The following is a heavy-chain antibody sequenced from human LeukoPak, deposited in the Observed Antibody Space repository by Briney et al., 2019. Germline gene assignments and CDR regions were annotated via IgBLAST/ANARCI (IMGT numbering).Heavy chain of an antibody. J-gene: IGHJ4*02. Sequence: PSETLSLTCAVYGGSFSGYYWSWIRQPPGKGLEWIGEINHSGSTNYNPSLKSRVTISVDTSKNQFSLKLSSVTAADTAVYYCARDLAKGRRGVTRDYWGQGTLVTVFS. CDR2: INHSGST. CDR3: ARDLAKGRRGVTRDY. D-gene: IGHD3-10*01. V-gene: IGHV4-34*01. CDR1: GGSFSGYY.